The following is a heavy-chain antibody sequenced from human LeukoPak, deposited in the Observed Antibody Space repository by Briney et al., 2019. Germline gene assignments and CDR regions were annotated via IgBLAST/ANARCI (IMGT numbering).Heavy chain of an antibody. D-gene: IGHD3-10*01. Sequence: GGSLRLSCATSGFTFTSSWMSWVRQAPGKGLECVANIKEDGREKYYVDSVKGRFTISRDNAKNSLYLQMSSLRAEDTAVYYCARGGRPDYWGQGTLVTVSS. J-gene: IGHJ4*02. CDR1: GFTFTSSW. CDR3: ARGGRPDY. CDR2: IKEDGREK. V-gene: IGHV3-7*01.